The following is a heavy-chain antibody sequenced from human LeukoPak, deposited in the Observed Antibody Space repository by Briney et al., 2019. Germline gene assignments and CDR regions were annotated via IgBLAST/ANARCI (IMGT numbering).Heavy chain of an antibody. CDR2: IYSGGST. CDR1: GFTVSSNY. CDR3: AKTKSITMIVVVITTGYYFDY. Sequence: GGCLRLSCAASGFTVSSNYMSWVHQAPGKGLEWVSVIYSGGSTYYADSVKGRFTISRDNSKNTLYLQMNSLRAEDTAVYYCAKTKSITMIVVVITTGYYFDYWGQGTLVTVSS. V-gene: IGHV3-53*01. D-gene: IGHD3-22*01. J-gene: IGHJ4*02.